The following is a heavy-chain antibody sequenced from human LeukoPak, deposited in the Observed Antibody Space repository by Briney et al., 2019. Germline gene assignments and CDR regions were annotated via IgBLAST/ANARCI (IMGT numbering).Heavy chain of an antibody. CDR3: AGRRGYDSYDWGAHAFDI. J-gene: IGHJ3*02. CDR2: INPNSGGT. Sequence: GASVKVSCKASGYTFTVYYKHWVRQAPGQGLEWMGWINPNSGGTNYAQKFQGWVTMTRDTSISAAYMELSRLRSDDTAVYYCAGRRGYDSYDWGAHAFDIWGQGTMVTVSS. D-gene: IGHD3-16*01. CDR1: GYTFTVYY. V-gene: IGHV1-2*04.